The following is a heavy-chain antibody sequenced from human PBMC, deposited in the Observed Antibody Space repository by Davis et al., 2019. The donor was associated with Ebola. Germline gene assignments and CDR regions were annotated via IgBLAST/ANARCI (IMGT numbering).Heavy chain of an antibody. V-gene: IGHV3-7*03. D-gene: IGHD3-22*01. CDR1: GFTFSSYW. J-gene: IGHJ4*02. CDR2: IKQDGSEK. Sequence: GESLKISCAASGFTFSSYWMTWVRQAPGKGLEWVAKIKQDGSEKYYVDSVKGRFTISRDNAENSLFLQMNSLRGEDTAFYYCARGGYYYFDSWGQGTLVTVSS. CDR3: ARGGYYYFDS.